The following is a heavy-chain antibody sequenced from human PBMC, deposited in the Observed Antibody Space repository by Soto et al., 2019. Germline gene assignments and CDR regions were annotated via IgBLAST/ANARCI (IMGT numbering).Heavy chain of an antibody. J-gene: IGHJ4*02. Sequence: QLGGSLRLSCAASGFTFSSYAMSWVRQAPGKGLEWVSAISGSGGSTYYADSVKGRFTISRDNSKNTLYLQTNSLRAEDTAVYYCAKDLRFLEWLEYYFDYWGQGTLVTVSS. V-gene: IGHV3-23*01. CDR2: ISGSGGST. D-gene: IGHD3-3*01. CDR3: AKDLRFLEWLEYYFDY. CDR1: GFTFSSYA.